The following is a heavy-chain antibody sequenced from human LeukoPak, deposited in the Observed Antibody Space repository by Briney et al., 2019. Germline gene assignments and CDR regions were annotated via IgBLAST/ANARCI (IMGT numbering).Heavy chain of an antibody. D-gene: IGHD3-22*01. Sequence: PSETLPLTCSVSGYSISTDYYWGWIRQAPGKGLEWIGIINHRGSTNYNPSLKSRVTISPDTSKNQFSLKLSSVTAADTAVYYCARVGDTSGYYQHFDYWGQGTLVTVSS. CDR1: GYSISTDYY. CDR3: ARVGDTSGYYQHFDY. J-gene: IGHJ4*01. CDR2: INHRGST. V-gene: IGHV4-38-2*02.